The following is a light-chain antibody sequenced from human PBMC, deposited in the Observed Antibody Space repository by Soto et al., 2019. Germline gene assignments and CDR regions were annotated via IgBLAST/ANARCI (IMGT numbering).Light chain of an antibody. J-gene: IGKJ4*01. Sequence: EFVLTQSPGTLSLSPGERATLSCRASQTVRNNYLAWYQQKPGQAPRLLIYAASSRSTGIPVRFSGGGSGTDFTLTISRLEPEDFAVYYCQQFSSYPLTFGGGTKVDIK. V-gene: IGKV3-20*01. CDR3: QQFSSYPLT. CDR1: QTVRNNY. CDR2: AAS.